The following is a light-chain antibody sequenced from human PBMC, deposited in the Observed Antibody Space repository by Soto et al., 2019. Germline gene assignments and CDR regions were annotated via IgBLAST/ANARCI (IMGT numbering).Light chain of an antibody. Sequence: QLVLTQPPSASGTPGQTVTISSSGSSSNIGSNYVFWYQHLPGTAPKLLIYGNNQRPLGVPDRFSGSRSGTSASLAISGLRPEDEADYYCAVWDDSLSGVVFGGGTKVTVL. CDR3: AVWDDSLSGVV. V-gene: IGLV1-47*01. CDR2: GNN. J-gene: IGLJ3*02. CDR1: SSNIGSNY.